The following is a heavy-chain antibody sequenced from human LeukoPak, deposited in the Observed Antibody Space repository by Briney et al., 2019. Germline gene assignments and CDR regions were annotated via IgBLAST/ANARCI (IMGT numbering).Heavy chain of an antibody. V-gene: IGHV4-39*07. CDR3: ARDGVHYYDSSGYSFDY. D-gene: IGHD3-22*01. J-gene: IGHJ4*02. CDR1: GGSISSSSYY. Sequence: PSETLSLTCTVSGGSISSSSYYWGWIRQPPGKGLEWIGSIYYSGSTYYNPSLKSRVTISVDTSKNQFSLKLSSVTAADTAVYYCARDGVHYYDSSGYSFDYWGQGTLVTVSS. CDR2: IYYSGST.